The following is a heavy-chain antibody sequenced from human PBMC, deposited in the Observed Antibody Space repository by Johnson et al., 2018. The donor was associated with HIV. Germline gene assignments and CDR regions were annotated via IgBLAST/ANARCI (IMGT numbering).Heavy chain of an antibody. V-gene: IGHV3-30*02. D-gene: IGHD6-13*01. CDR2: IRYDGDNQ. Sequence: QVQLVESGGGVVQPGGSLRLSCAASGFTFSYYGMHWVRQVPGKGLEWVAFIRYDGDNQYYGDSVKGRCTISRDKSKNTLYLQMNGLRPEDTAVYYCAKDEAQTLASAGRDAFDFWGQGTAVTV. CDR3: AKDEAQTLASAGRDAFDF. J-gene: IGHJ3*01. CDR1: GFTFSYYG.